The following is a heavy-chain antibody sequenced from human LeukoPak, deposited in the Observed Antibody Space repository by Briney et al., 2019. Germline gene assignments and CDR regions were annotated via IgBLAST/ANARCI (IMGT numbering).Heavy chain of an antibody. Sequence: PSETLSLTCAVFGGSFSGYYWSWIRQPPGKGLEWIGSIHYSGRTYNNPSLKSRVTMSADTSKNQFSLKLSSVTAADTAVYYCARERDYSSSGNVDYWGQGTLVTVSS. V-gene: IGHV4-34*01. CDR1: GGSFSGYY. D-gene: IGHD6-6*01. J-gene: IGHJ4*02. CDR3: ARERDYSSSGNVDY. CDR2: IHYSGRT.